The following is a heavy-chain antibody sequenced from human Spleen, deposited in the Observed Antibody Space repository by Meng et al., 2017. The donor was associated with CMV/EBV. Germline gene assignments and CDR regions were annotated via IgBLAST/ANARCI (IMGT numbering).Heavy chain of an antibody. V-gene: IGHV3-30*02. CDR3: AKDARLGTTKTKPLNWFDP. D-gene: IGHD1-7*01. J-gene: IGHJ5*02. CDR2: RRYDGSNK. Sequence: LSSDGMQWVRQAPGKGLEWVAVRRYDGSNKYYADSVKGRFTISRDNSKNTRYLQMNSLRAEDTAVYYCAKDARLGTTKTKPLNWFDPWGQGTLVTVSS. CDR1: LSSDG.